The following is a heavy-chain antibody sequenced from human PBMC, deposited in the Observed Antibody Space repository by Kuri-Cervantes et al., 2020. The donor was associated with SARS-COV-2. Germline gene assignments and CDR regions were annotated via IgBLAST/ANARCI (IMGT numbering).Heavy chain of an antibody. V-gene: IGHV3-21*01. CDR3: ARLTQSGSGSYLLDY. D-gene: IGHD3-10*01. J-gene: IGHJ4*02. CDR2: ISSSSSYI. Sequence: GESLKISCAASGFTFSSYAMSWVRQAPGKGLEWVSSISSSSSYIYYADSVKGRFTISRDNAKNSLYLQMNSLRAEDTAVYYCARLTQSGSGSYLLDYWGQGTLVTVSS. CDR1: GFTFSSYA.